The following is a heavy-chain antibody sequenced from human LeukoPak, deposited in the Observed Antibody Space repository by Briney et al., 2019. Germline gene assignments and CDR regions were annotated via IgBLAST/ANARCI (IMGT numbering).Heavy chain of an antibody. V-gene: IGHV4-59*01. D-gene: IGHD2-15*01. CDR1: GGSLSSYY. CDR3: ARIYSRDYYYGMDV. CDR2: IYYSGST. J-gene: IGHJ6*02. Sequence: SETLSLTCTVSGGSLSSYYWSWLRQPPGKGLEWIGYIYYSGSTNYNPSLKSRVTISVDTSKNQFSLKLSSVTAADTAVYYCARIYSRDYYYGMDVWGQGTTVTVSS.